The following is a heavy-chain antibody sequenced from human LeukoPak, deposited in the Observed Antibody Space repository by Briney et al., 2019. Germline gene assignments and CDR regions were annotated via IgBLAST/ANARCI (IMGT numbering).Heavy chain of an antibody. V-gene: IGHV3-30-3*01. CDR3: ARDLKPGLRYFDWFAAGY. CDR1: GFTFSSYA. D-gene: IGHD3-9*01. Sequence: SGGSLRLSCAASGFTFSSYAMHWVRQAPGKGLEWVAVISYDGSNKYYADSVKGRFTISRDNSKNTLYLQMNSLRAEDTAVYYCARDLKPGLRYFDWFAAGYWGQGTLVTVSS. CDR2: ISYDGSNK. J-gene: IGHJ4*02.